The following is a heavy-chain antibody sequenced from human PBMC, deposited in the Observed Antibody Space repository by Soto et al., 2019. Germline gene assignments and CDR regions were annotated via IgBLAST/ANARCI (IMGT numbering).Heavy chain of an antibody. V-gene: IGHV1-69*01. CDR3: ARSKYYYDSSGYLGY. CDR1: GGTFSSYA. J-gene: IGHJ4*02. Sequence: QVQLVQSGAEVKKPGSSVKVSCKASGGTFSSYAISWVRQAPGQGLEWMGGIIPIFGTANYAQKFQGRVTLTADESTSTADMALSSLRSEDTAVYYCARSKYYYDSSGYLGYWGQGTLVTVSS. CDR2: IIPIFGTA. D-gene: IGHD3-22*01.